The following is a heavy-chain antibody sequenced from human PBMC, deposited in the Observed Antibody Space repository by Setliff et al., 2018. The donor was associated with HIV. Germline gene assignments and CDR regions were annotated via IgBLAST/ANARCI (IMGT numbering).Heavy chain of an antibody. CDR3: ARSPRIGVAGEFEY. Sequence: SETLSLTCTVSGDSISNYYWSWVRQPPGKGLEWIGYIYTTGSTNYNPSLKSRVTMSVDTSKNQFSLRLSSVTAADTAVYYCARSPRIGVAGEFEYWGQGTLVTVSS. D-gene: IGHD6-19*01. V-gene: IGHV4-4*09. CDR2: IYTTGST. J-gene: IGHJ4*02. CDR1: GDSISNYY.